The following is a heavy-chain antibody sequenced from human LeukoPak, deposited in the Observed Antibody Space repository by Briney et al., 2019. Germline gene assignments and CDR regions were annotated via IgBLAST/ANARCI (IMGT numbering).Heavy chain of an antibody. D-gene: IGHD6-13*01. CDR3: ARPGYSSSWSAFDI. V-gene: IGHV3-48*03. CDR1: GFTFSAYD. CDR2: ITSSGSTI. J-gene: IGHJ3*02. Sequence: GGSLRLSCAASGFTFSAYDMNWVRQAPGKGLEWISHITSSGSTIYYADSVKGRFTISRDNAKNSLYLQMNSLRAEDTAVYYCARPGYSSSWSAFDIWGQGTMVTVSS.